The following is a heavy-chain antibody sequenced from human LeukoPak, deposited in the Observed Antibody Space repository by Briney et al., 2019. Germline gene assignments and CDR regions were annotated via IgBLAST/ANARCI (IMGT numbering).Heavy chain of an antibody. V-gene: IGHV4-34*01. CDR2: INHSGST. D-gene: IGHD3-3*01. CDR3: ARAPEWSRYYDFWSV. Sequence: SETLSLTCAVYGGSFSGYYWSWIRQPPGKGLEWIGEINHSGSTNYNPSLKSRVTLSVDTSKNQFSLKLSSVTAADTAVYYCARAPEWSRYYDFWSVWGQGTTVTVSS. CDR1: GGSFSGYY. J-gene: IGHJ6*02.